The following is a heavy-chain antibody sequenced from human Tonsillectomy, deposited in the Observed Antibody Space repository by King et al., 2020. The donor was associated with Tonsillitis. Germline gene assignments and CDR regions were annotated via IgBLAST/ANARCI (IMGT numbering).Heavy chain of an antibody. Sequence: VQLVESGGGLVKPGGSLRLSCAASGFTFSNAWMSWVRQAPGKGLEWVGRIKSKSDGGTTDYATPVKGRFTISRDDSKNTLDLQMNSLKTEDAAVYYCTTRWVVAAALFEDRGQGTLVTVSS. V-gene: IGHV3-15*01. J-gene: IGHJ4*02. CDR2: IKSKSDGGTT. D-gene: IGHD2-15*01. CDR1: GFTFSNAW. CDR3: TTRWVVAAALFED.